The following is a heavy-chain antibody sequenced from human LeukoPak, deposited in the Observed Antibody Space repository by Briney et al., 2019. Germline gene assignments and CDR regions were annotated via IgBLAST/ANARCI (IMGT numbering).Heavy chain of an antibody. V-gene: IGHV4-59*06. Sequence: SETLSLTCSVSGGSITTYYWSWIRQPPGKGLEWIGYIYYTGATYYSPSLRSRLSISLDTFMNQFSLKLRSVTAADTAVYFCGRAGSSALVPIDSWGQGALVAVSS. CDR1: GGSITTYY. J-gene: IGHJ4*02. CDR3: GRAGSSALVPIDS. D-gene: IGHD3-10*01. CDR2: IYYTGAT.